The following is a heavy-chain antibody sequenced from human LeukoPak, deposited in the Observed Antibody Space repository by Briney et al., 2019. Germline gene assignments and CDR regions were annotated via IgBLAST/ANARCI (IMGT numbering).Heavy chain of an antibody. V-gene: IGHV1-69*05. D-gene: IGHD3-10*02. J-gene: IGHJ5*02. CDR1: GGTFSSYA. CDR3: ARDLFGSNWFDP. CDR2: IIPIFGTA. Sequence: SVKVSCKASGGTFSSYAISWVRQAPGQGLEWMGRIIPIFGTANYAQKFQGRVTITTDESTSTAYMELSSLRSEDTAVYYCARDLFGSNWFDPWGQGTLVTVSS.